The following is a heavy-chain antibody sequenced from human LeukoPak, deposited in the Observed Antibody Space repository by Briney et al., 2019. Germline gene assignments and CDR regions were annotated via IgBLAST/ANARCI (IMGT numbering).Heavy chain of an antibody. V-gene: IGHV3-30*03. CDR2: ISYDGSNK. Sequence: PGGSLRLSCAASGFTFSSYGMHWVRQAPGKGLEWVAVISYDGSNKYYADSVKGRFTISRDNSKNTLYLQMNSLRAEDTAVYYCARDILAVAGTGYFDSWGQGTLVTVSS. CDR1: GFTFSSYG. J-gene: IGHJ4*02. D-gene: IGHD6-19*01. CDR3: ARDILAVAGTGYFDS.